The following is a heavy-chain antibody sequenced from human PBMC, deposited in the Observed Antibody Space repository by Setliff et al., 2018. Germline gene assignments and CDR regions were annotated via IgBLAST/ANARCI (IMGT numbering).Heavy chain of an antibody. Sequence: LSLTCTVSGGSISSGGYSWSWIRQPPGKGLEWIGYIYHSGSTYYNPPLKSRVTISVDRSKNQFSLKLSSVTAADTAVYYCASSYCSSTSCHYYFDYWGQGTLVTVSS. CDR3: ASSYCSSTSCHYYFDY. CDR1: GGSISSGGYS. D-gene: IGHD2-2*01. J-gene: IGHJ4*02. V-gene: IGHV4-30-2*01. CDR2: IYHSGST.